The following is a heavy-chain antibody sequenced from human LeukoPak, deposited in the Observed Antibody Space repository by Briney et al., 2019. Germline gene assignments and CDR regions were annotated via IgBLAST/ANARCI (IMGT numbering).Heavy chain of an antibody. CDR3: AKWGGADIVVVPAAMLPLDY. J-gene: IGHJ4*02. V-gene: IGHV3-23*01. D-gene: IGHD2-2*01. CDR1: GFTFSSYA. CDR2: ISATGGST. Sequence: GGSLRLSCAASGFTFSSYAMSWVRQAPGKGLEWVSVISATGGSTYYADSVKGRFTISRDNSKNTLYLQMNSLRAEDTAVYYCAKWGGADIVVVPAAMLPLDYWGQGTLVTVSS.